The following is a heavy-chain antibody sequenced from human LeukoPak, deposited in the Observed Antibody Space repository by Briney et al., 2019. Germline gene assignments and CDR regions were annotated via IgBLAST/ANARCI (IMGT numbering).Heavy chain of an antibody. CDR1: GFXFSRYD. J-gene: IGHJ4*02. D-gene: IGHD3-16*01. CDR3: ARGDSGGMDY. Sequence: GGSLRLSCAASGFXFSRYDISWVRQAPGKGLEWVSSISSSSSYIYYADSVKGRFTISRDNANNSLYLQMNSLRAEDTTVYYCARGDSGGMDYWGQGTLVTVSS. V-gene: IGHV3-21*01. CDR2: ISSSSSYI.